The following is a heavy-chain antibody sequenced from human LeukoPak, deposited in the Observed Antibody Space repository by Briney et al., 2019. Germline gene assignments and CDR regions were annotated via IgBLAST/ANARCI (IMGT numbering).Heavy chain of an antibody. D-gene: IGHD3-10*01. Sequence: SETLSLTCAVYGGSFSGYYWSWIRQPPGKGLEWIGEINHSGSTNYNPSLKSRVTISVDTSKNQFSLKLSSVTAADTAVYYCARGRWFGVSGYWGQGTLVTVSS. V-gene: IGHV4-34*01. J-gene: IGHJ4*02. CDR2: INHSGST. CDR1: GGSFSGYY. CDR3: ARGRWFGVSGY.